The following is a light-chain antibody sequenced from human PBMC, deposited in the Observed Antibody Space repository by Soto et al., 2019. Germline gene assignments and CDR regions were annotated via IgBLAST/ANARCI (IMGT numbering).Light chain of an antibody. CDR3: EAWDDSLNGL. CDR2: SNN. CDR1: HSNIETKT. J-gene: IGLJ1*01. Sequence: QSVLTQPPSASGTPGQTVTISCSGSHSNIETKTVNWYQQFPGTAPKLLIYSNNQRPSGVSDRFSGSKSGTSASLAISDLQSEDEDDYYCEAWDDSLNGLFGTGTKLTVL. V-gene: IGLV1-44*01.